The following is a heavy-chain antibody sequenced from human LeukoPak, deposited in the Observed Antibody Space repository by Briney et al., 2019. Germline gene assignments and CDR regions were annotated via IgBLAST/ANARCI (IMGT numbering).Heavy chain of an antibody. Sequence: SVKVSCKASGGTFSSYAISWVRQAPGQGLEWMGGIIPIFGTANYAQTFQGRVTITTDESTSTAYMELSSLRSEDTAVYYCAREAWFGELSYFDYWGQGTLVTVSS. CDR1: GGTFSSYA. J-gene: IGHJ4*02. CDR2: IIPIFGTA. V-gene: IGHV1-69*05. CDR3: AREAWFGELSYFDY. D-gene: IGHD3-10*01.